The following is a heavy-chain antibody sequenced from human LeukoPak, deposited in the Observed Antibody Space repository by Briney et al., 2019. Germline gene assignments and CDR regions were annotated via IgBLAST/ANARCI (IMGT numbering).Heavy chain of an antibody. J-gene: IGHJ4*02. CDR3: GTYYNPSLKSRVIISVDTSKNQFSLKLSSVTVVDTAVYFCARHPRSTSVGAPAFDY. CDR1: GDSISSNNYY. D-gene: IGHD1-26*01. V-gene: IGHV4-39*01. Sequence: SETLSLTCTVSGDSISSNNYYWAWIRQPPGKGLEWIGSIYYSGTYYNPSLNNRVTIPVDTSKNHFSLKLNSVTVAGPSIYYSGTYYNPSLKSRVIISVDTSKNQFSLKLSSVTVVDTAVYFCARHPRSTSVGAPAFDYWAQGTLVTVSS. CDR2: IYYSGT.